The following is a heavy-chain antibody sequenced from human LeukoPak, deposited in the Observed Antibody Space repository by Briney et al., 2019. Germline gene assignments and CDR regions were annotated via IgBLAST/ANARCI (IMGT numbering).Heavy chain of an antibody. CDR2: MNPNSGNT. CDR1: GYTFTSYD. Sequence: ASVKVTCKASGYTFTSYDINWVRQATGQGLEWMGWMNPNSGNTGYAQKFQGRVTMTRNTSISTAYMELSSLRSEDTAVYYCGRGTRYCTSGVCLYYFDYWGQGTLVTVSS. V-gene: IGHV1-8*01. D-gene: IGHD2-8*01. J-gene: IGHJ4*02. CDR3: GRGTRYCTSGVCLYYFDY.